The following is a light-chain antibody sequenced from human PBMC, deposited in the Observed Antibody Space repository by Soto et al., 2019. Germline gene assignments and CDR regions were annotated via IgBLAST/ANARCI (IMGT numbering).Light chain of an antibody. CDR3: QQYNNWYT. CDR1: QSVSSN. Sequence: EIVMTQSPATLSVSPGERATLSCRANQSVSSNLAWYQQKPGQAPRLLIYGASTSATGIPARFSGSGSGTEFTLTISSLQSEDFAVYYCQQYNNWYTFGQGTKLEIK. CDR2: GAS. J-gene: IGKJ2*01. V-gene: IGKV3-15*01.